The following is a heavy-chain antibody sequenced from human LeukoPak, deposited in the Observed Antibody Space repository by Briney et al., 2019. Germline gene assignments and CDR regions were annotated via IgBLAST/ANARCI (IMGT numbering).Heavy chain of an antibody. CDR2: TYYRSKWYN. D-gene: IGHD3-22*01. J-gene: IGHJ4*02. Sequence: SQTLSLTCAISGDSVSSNSAAWNWIRQSPSRGLEWLGRTYYRSKWYNDYAVSVKSRIPLNPDTSKNQFSLQLNSVTPEDTAVYYCAREHYYDSSGYYAYYFDYWGQGTLVTVSS. V-gene: IGHV6-1*01. CDR1: GDSVSSNSAA. CDR3: AREHYYDSSGYYAYYFDY.